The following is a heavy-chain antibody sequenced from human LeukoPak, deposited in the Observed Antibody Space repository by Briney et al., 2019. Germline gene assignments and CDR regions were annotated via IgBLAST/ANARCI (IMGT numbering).Heavy chain of an antibody. CDR2: INPNSGGT. V-gene: IGHV1-2*02. D-gene: IGHD3-10*01. CDR1: GYTFTSYY. CDR3: ARDQTWFGELEAFDI. J-gene: IGHJ3*02. Sequence: ASVKVSCKASGYTFTSYYMHWVRQAPGQGLEWMGWINPNSGGTNYAQKFQGRVTMTRDTSISTAYMELSRLRSDDTAVYYCARDQTWFGELEAFDIWGQGTMVTVSS.